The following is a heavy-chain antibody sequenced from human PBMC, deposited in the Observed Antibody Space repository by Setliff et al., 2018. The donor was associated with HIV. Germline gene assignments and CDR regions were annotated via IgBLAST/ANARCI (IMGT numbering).Heavy chain of an antibody. V-gene: IGHV7-4-1*02. Sequence: GASVKVSCKASGYTFTSYALNWVRQAPGQGLEWMGWINTNTGNPTYAQGFTGRFVFSLDTSVSTAYLQISSLKAEDTAVYYCARSPGLLLFYYYHMDVWGKGTTVTVSS. CDR1: GYTFTSYA. CDR3: ARSPGLLLFYYYHMDV. D-gene: IGHD2-15*01. CDR2: INTNTGNP. J-gene: IGHJ6*03.